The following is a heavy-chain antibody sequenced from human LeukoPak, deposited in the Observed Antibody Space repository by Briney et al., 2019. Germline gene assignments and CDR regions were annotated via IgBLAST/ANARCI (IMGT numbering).Heavy chain of an antibody. CDR2: INAGNGNT. CDR1: GYTFTSYA. V-gene: IGHV1-3*01. D-gene: IGHD2-21*02. J-gene: IGHJ4*02. CDR3: ARGWTYCGGDCYSLHFDY. Sequence: ASVKVSCKASGYTFTSYAMHWARQAPGQRLEWMGWINAGNGNTKYSQKFQGRVTITRDTSASTAYMELSSLRSEDTAVYYCARGWTYCGGDCYSLHFDYWGQGTLVTVSS.